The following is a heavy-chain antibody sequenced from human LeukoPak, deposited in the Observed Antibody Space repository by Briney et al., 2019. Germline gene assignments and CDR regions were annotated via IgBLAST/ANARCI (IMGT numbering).Heavy chain of an antibody. CDR2: IKQDGSEK. V-gene: IGHV3-7*03. J-gene: IGHJ6*04. Sequence: GGSLRLSCAASGFTFSDYYMSWIRQAPGKGLEWVANIKQDGSEKYYVDSVKGRFTISRDNAKNSLYLQMNSLRAEDTAVYYCARADGDGGYYYYYGMDVWGKGTTVTVSS. D-gene: IGHD4-17*01. CDR1: GFTFSDYY. CDR3: ARADGDGGYYYYYGMDV.